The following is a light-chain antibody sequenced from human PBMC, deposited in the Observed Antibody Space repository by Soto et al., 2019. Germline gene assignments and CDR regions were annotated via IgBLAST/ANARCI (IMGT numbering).Light chain of an antibody. CDR3: SSYGGSNTVV. CDR2: EVS. J-gene: IGLJ2*01. V-gene: IGLV2-8*01. CDR1: SSDVGGYNY. Sequence: QSALTQPPSASGSPGQSVTISCTGSSSDVGGYNYASWYQQHPGKAPKLMIYEVSKRPSGVPDRLSGSKSGNTASLTVSGLQAEDEADYHCSSYGGSNTVVFGGGTKLTVL.